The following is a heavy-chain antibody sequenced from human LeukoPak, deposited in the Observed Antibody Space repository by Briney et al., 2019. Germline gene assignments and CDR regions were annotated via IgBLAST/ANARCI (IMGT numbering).Heavy chain of an antibody. Sequence: GGSPRLSCAASGFTFSDYYMSWIRQAPGKGLEWVSYISSSGSTIYYADSVKGRFTISRDNAKNSLYLQMNSLRAEDTAVYYCARDLSITIIPIDYWGQGTLVTVSS. D-gene: IGHD3-3*01. CDR1: GFTFSDYY. V-gene: IGHV3-11*04. CDR2: ISSSGSTI. CDR3: ARDLSITIIPIDY. J-gene: IGHJ4*02.